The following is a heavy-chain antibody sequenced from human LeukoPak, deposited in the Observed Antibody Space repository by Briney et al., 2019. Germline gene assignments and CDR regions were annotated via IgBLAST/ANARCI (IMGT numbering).Heavy chain of an antibody. Sequence: PGGSLRLSCAASGFTLSSYWMHWVRQTPGKGLMWVSRINSDGSSTSYADSVKGRFTISRDNAKNSLYLQMNSLRAEDTALYYCAKDGPWGSGGFDPWGQGTLVTVSS. V-gene: IGHV3-74*01. CDR1: GFTLSSYW. CDR2: INSDGSST. CDR3: AKDGPWGSGGFDP. D-gene: IGHD7-27*01. J-gene: IGHJ5*02.